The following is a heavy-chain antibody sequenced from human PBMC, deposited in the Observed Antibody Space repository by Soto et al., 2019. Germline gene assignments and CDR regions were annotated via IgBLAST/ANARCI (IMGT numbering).Heavy chain of an antibody. J-gene: IGHJ6*02. CDR1: GGSISSGGYY. CDR3: ARTSITMVRGVMVYGMDV. V-gene: IGHV4-31*03. CDR2: IYYSGNT. Sequence: SETLSLTCTVSGGSISSGGYYWSWIRQHPGKGLEWIGYIYYSGNTYYNPSLKSRVTISVDTSKNQFSLKLSSVTAADTAVYYCARTSITMVRGVMVYGMDVWGQGTTVTVSS. D-gene: IGHD3-10*01.